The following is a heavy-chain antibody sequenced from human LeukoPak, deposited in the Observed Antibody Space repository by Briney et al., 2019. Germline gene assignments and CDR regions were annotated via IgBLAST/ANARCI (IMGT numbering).Heavy chain of an antibody. CDR2: IYHSGST. Sequence: SETLSLTCTVSAYSINNGYYWGWIRQPPGKGLEWIGNIYHSGSTSYNPSLESRVTISLDTSNNQFSLKLTSLTAADTAMYYCARVVTEGSSWYGVHYFAYWGPGTQVTVSS. V-gene: IGHV4-38-2*02. CDR3: ARVVTEGSSWYGVHYFAY. D-gene: IGHD6-13*01. J-gene: IGHJ4*02. CDR1: AYSINNGYY.